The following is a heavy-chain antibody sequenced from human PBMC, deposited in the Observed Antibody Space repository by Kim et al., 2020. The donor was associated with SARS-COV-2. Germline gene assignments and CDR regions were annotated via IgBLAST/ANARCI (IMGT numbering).Heavy chain of an antibody. J-gene: IGHJ2*01. V-gene: IGHV3-23*01. Sequence: GGSLRLSCAASGFTFSSYAMSWVRQAPGKGLEWVSRIRSSGDSTYYADSVKGRFTIARDNSKNTLSLQMNSLRAEDTAVYYCAKGGGSRFRYFDLWGRGTLVTVSS. CDR3: AKGGGSRFRYFDL. D-gene: IGHD3-3*01. CDR2: IRSSGDST. CDR1: GFTFSSYA.